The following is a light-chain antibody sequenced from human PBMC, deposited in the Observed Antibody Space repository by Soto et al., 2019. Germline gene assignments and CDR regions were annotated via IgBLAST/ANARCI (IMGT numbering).Light chain of an antibody. CDR3: CSYAGSSTLL. Sequence: HSALTQPASVSGSPGQSITISCTGTSSDVGGYNLVSWYQQHPGKTPKLMIYEGSKRPSGVSNRFSGSKSGNTASLTISGLQAEDEADYYCCSYAGSSTLLFGGGTQLTVL. CDR2: EGS. V-gene: IGLV2-23*01. CDR1: SSDVGGYNL. J-gene: IGLJ2*01.